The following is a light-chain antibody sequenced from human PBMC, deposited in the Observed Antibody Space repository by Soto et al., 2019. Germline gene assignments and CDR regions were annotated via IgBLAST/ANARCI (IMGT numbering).Light chain of an antibody. Sequence: DMQMTQSPSSLSASVGDRVTITGQASQDISNYLNWYQQKPGKAPKLLIYDASNLETGVPSRFSGSGSGTDFTFTISSLQPEDIATYYCQQYDNLPSLTFGGGTKVEIK. J-gene: IGKJ4*01. V-gene: IGKV1-33*01. CDR3: QQYDNLPSLT. CDR1: QDISNY. CDR2: DAS.